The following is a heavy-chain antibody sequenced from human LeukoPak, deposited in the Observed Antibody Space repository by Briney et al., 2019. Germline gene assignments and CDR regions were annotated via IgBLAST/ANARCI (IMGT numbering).Heavy chain of an antibody. CDR2: IGIGGDT. CDR1: GFTFSNYD. Sequence: HTGGSLRLSCAASGFTFSNYDMHWVRQATGKGLEWVSSIGIGGDTYYPDSVKGRFTISREDAKNSLYLQMNSLRAGDTAVYYCAREIAVAGFWYFDLWGRGTLVTVSS. CDR3: AREIAVAGFWYFDL. J-gene: IGHJ2*01. V-gene: IGHV3-13*01. D-gene: IGHD6-19*01.